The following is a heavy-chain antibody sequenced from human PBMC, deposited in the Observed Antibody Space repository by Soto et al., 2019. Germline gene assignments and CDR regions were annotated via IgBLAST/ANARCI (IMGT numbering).Heavy chain of an antibody. CDR3: AKGRYDFCSPYYFDS. D-gene: IGHD3-3*01. V-gene: IGHV3-9*01. CDR2: ITWNSRVL. J-gene: IGHJ4*02. CDR1: GLNFDDFA. Sequence: EVQLVESGGRLVQPGRSLRLSCVGTGLNFDDFAMHWVRQATGKGLEWVSGITWNSRVLAYADSVKGRFTIYRDNARNALYLRMDSLRDEDTALYYCAKGRYDFCSPYYFDSWGQGTLVTVSS.